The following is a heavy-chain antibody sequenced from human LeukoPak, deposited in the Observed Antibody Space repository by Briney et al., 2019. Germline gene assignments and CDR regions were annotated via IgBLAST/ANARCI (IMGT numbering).Heavy chain of an antibody. J-gene: IGHJ3*02. CDR1: GFTFSDYY. V-gene: IGHV3-11*04. CDR3: ASRTLGYCSSSNCYTGAFDI. CDR2: ISSSGSTI. Sequence: GGSLRLSCAASGFTFSDYYMSWIRQAPGKGLEWVSYISSSGSTIYYADSVKDRFTISRDNAKNSLYLQMNSLRADDTAVYYCASRTLGYCSSSNCYTGAFDIWGQGTVVTVSS. D-gene: IGHD2-2*02.